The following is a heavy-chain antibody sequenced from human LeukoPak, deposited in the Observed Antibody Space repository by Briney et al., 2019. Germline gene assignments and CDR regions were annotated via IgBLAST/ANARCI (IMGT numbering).Heavy chain of an antibody. D-gene: IGHD5-12*01. V-gene: IGHV4-59*01. CDR2: ISYTGSF. CDR1: GGSISSYY. CDR3: ARHSHTAYDGMFES. Sequence: SEILSLTCTVSGGSISSYYWSWIRQPPGKGLEWIGYISYTGSFNYNPPLLSRVTITSDTSKNLLPLKLRSVIAADTALYYCARHSHTAYDGMFESWGQGTLVSVSS. J-gene: IGHJ4*02.